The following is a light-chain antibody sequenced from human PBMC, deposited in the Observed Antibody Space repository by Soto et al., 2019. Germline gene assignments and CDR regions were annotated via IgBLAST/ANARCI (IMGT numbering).Light chain of an antibody. J-gene: IGLJ3*02. V-gene: IGLV2-8*01. CDR2: EVT. Sequence: QSALTQPPSASGSPGQSVTISCTGTSSDVGAYNYVSWYQQYPGKAPKLMIYEVTKRPSGVPDRFSGSKSDKTASLTVSGLQPEDGADYYCTSYAGSNIWVFGGGTKLTVL. CDR1: SSDVGAYNY. CDR3: TSYAGSNIWV.